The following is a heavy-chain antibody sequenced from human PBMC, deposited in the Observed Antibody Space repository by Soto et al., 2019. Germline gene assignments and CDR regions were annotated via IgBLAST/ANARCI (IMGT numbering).Heavy chain of an antibody. J-gene: IGHJ5*02. V-gene: IGHV4-30-4*01. Sequence: SETLSLTCPVSGGSISSGDYYWSWIRQPPGKGLEWIGYIYYSGSTYYNPSLKSRVTISVDTSKNQFSLKLSSVTAADTAVYYCARDRSMVYYDILTGSRPRWFDPWGQGTLVTVSS. CDR2: IYYSGST. CDR3: ARDRSMVYYDILTGSRPRWFDP. CDR1: GGSISSGDYY. D-gene: IGHD3-9*01.